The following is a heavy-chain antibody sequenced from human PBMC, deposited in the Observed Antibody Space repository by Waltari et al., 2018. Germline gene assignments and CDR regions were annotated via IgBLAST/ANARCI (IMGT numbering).Heavy chain of an antibody. CDR1: GFTFSSYA. CDR3: ARDLYAMITFGGVIDY. V-gene: IGHV3-30-3*01. J-gene: IGHJ4*02. CDR2: ISYDGSNK. D-gene: IGHD3-16*02. Sequence: QVQLVESGGGVVQPGRSLRLSCAASGFTFSSYAMHWVRQAPGKGLEWVAVISYDGSNKYYADSVNGRFTISRDNSKNTLYLQMNSLRAEDTAVYYCARDLYAMITFGGVIDYWGQGTLVTVSS.